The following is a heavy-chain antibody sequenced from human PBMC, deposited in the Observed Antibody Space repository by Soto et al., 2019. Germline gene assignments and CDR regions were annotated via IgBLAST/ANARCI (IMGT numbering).Heavy chain of an antibody. D-gene: IGHD6-6*01. CDR3: ARETGSDSSSNNWFDP. CDR1: GFTLSSYG. V-gene: IGHV3-33*01. CDR2: IWYDGSNK. J-gene: IGHJ5*02. Sequence: GGSLRLSCAASGFTLSSYGMHWVRQAPGKGLEWVAVIWYDGSNKYYADSVKGRFTISRDNSKNTLYLQMNSLRAEDTAVYYCARETGSDSSSNNWFDPWGQGTLVTVSS.